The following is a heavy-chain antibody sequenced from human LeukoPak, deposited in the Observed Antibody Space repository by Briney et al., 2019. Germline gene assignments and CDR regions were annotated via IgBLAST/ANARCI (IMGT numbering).Heavy chain of an antibody. CDR2: IWYDGSNK. V-gene: IGHV3-33*01. CDR3: ARWGATSGYYFDY. CDR1: GFTFSSYG. D-gene: IGHD3-22*01. Sequence: GGSLRLSCAASGFTFSSYGMHWVRQAPGKGLEWVAVIWYDGSNKYYADSVKGRFTISRDNSKNTLYLQMNSLRAEDTAVYYCARWGATSGYYFDYWGQGTLVTVSS. J-gene: IGHJ4*02.